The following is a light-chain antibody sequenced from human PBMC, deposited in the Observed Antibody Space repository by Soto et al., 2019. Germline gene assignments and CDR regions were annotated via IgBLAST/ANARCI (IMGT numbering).Light chain of an antibody. CDR1: QSISSY. Sequence: DIQMTQSPSSLSASVGDRVTITCRASQSISSYLNWYQQKPGKAPKLLIYAASSLQSGVPSRFSGSGSGTDFTLTISSLQPEDFENYYCQQSYSTLMYTFGQGTKVDIK. V-gene: IGKV1-39*01. CDR2: AAS. CDR3: QQSYSTLMYT. J-gene: IGKJ2*01.